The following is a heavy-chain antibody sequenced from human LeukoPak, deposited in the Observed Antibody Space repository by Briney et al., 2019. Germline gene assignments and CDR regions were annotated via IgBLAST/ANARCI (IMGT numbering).Heavy chain of an antibody. V-gene: IGHV3-7*01. Sequence: GGSLRLSCAASGFTFSSYWMSWVRQAPGKGLEWVANIKQDGSEKYYVDSVKGRFTISRDNAKNSLYLQMNSLRAEDTAVYYCASVYCSSTSCLIPGDYWGQGTLVTVSS. CDR1: GFTFSSYW. D-gene: IGHD2-2*01. CDR3: ASVYCSSTSCLIPGDY. J-gene: IGHJ4*02. CDR2: IKQDGSEK.